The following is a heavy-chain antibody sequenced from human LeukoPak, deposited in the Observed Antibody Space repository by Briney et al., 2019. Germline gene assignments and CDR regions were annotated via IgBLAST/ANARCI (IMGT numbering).Heavy chain of an antibody. J-gene: IGHJ3*02. CDR1: GGSIVSHY. Sequence: SETLSLTCTVSGGSIVSHYWNWIRQPAGRGLEWIGRFYASGTTNTSPSLKSRVTISIDRPKNQFSLKLSSVTAADTAVYYCTRDPRIVGATRDAFDIWGQGTMVTVSS. CDR3: TRDPRIVGATRDAFDI. D-gene: IGHD1-26*01. CDR2: FYASGTT. V-gene: IGHV4-4*07.